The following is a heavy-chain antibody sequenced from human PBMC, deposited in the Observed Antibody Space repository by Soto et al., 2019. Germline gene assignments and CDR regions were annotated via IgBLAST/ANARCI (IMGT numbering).Heavy chain of an antibody. J-gene: IGHJ5*02. CDR2: LIPYNGDT. V-gene: IGHV1-18*01. CDR3: VTHASSGYRGWWDP. CDR1: AYTCTSYG. Sequence: XSVQVPCRASAYTCTSYGMIWVRQAPGQGLEWMGLLIPYNGDTIYAQKFQGRVILTTDTATSTAYMELGSLRSDDTAVYYCVTHASSGYRGWWDPWGQGTLVTVPS. D-gene: IGHD5-18*01.